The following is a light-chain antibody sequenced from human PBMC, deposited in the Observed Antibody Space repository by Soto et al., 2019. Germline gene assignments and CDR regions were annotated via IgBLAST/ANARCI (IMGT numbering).Light chain of an antibody. CDR1: SSDIGSYNY. CDR2: EVR. J-gene: IGLJ1*01. Sequence: QSALTQPASVSGSPGQSITISCTGTSSDIGSYNYVAWYQQFPGKTPKLIIYEVRNRPSGVSFRFSGAKSGNTASPTISGLQAEEEADYYCCSYAGGPEVFGTGTKGTVL. V-gene: IGLV2-14*01. CDR3: CSYAGGPEV.